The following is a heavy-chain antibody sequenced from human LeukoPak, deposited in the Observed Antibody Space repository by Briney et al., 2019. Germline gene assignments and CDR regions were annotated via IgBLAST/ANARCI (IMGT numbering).Heavy chain of an antibody. Sequence: SETLSLTCTVSGGSISSSSYYWGWIRQPPGKGLEWIGSIYYSGSTYYNPSLKSRVTISVDTSKNQFSLKLSSVTAADTAVYYCARLSRCTTSSCYPTDSWGQGTLVTVSS. CDR1: GGSISSSSYY. J-gene: IGHJ4*02. V-gene: IGHV4-39*01. CDR3: ARLSRCTTSSCYPTDS. D-gene: IGHD2-15*01. CDR2: IYYSGST.